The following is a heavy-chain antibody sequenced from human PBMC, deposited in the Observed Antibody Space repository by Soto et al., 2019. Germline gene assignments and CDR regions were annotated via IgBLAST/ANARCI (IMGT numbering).Heavy chain of an antibody. CDR2: IYHSGST. Sequence: PSETLSLTCAVSGGSISSSNWWSWVRQPPGKGLEWIWEIYHSGSTNYNPSHKSRVTISVDKSKNQFSLKLSSVTAADTAVYYCARRNYDDSSGYYWGDALDIWAQGTMVTVSS. J-gene: IGHJ3*02. CDR1: GGSISSSNW. D-gene: IGHD3-22*01. CDR3: ARRNYDDSSGYYWGDALDI. V-gene: IGHV4-4*02.